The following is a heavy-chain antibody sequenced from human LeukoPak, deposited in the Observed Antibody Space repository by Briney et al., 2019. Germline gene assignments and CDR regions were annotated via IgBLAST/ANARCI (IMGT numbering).Heavy chain of an antibody. V-gene: IGHV1-18*01. J-gene: IGHJ4*02. D-gene: IGHD2-2*01. CDR3: ARVLPKYCSSTSCSAFDY. CDR1: GYTFTSYG. Sequence: ASVKVSCKASGYTFTSYGISWVRQAPGQGVEWMGWISPYNGNTDYAQKLQGRVTMTTDTYTSTAYMELRSLRSDDTAVYYCARVLPKYCSSTSCSAFDYWGQGTLVTVSS. CDR2: ISPYNGNT.